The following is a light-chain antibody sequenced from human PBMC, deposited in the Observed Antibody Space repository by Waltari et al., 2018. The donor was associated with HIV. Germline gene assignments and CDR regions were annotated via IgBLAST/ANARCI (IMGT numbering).Light chain of an antibody. CDR1: QSVSSSY. V-gene: IGKV3-20*01. CDR3: QQYGSSLWT. J-gene: IGKJ1*01. Sequence: EIVLTQSPGTLSLSPGERATLSCRASQSVSSSYLAWYQQKPGQAPRLLIYSASSRATGIPDRFSGSGSGTDFTLTISRLEPEDFAVYYCQQYGSSLWTFGQGP. CDR2: SAS.